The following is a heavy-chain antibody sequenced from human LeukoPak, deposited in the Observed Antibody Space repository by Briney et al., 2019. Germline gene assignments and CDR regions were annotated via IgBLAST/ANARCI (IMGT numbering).Heavy chain of an antibody. CDR3: AKVPYSDYGSGRPPFMDV. J-gene: IGHJ6*02. V-gene: IGHV3-23*01. Sequence: GGSLRLSCAASGFTFSNDAMSGVRQAPGKGLEWVSTISNTGSDTYYADSVKGRFTISRDNSENTLYLQMNNLRAEDTAIHYCAKVPYSDYGSGRPPFMDVWGQGATVAVSS. CDR2: ISNTGSDT. CDR1: GFTFSNDA. D-gene: IGHD3-10*01.